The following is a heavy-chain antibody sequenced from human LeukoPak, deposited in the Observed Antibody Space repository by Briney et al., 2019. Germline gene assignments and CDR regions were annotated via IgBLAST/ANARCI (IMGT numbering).Heavy chain of an antibody. CDR1: GGSISSYY. CDR3: ARRGWYNWNDVSFDY. D-gene: IGHD1-20*01. CDR2: IYTSGST. V-gene: IGHV4-4*07. Sequence: PSETLSLTCTVSGGSISSYYWSWIRQPAGKGLEWIGRIYTSGSTDYNPSLKSRVTMSVDTSKNQFSLKLSSVTAADTAVYYCARRGWYNWNDVSFDYWGQGTLVTVSS. J-gene: IGHJ4*02.